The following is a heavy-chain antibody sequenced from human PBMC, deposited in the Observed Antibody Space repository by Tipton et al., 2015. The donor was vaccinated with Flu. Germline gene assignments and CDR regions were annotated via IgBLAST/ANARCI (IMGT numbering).Heavy chain of an antibody. J-gene: IGHJ5*02. Sequence: SLRLSCAASGFTFSSYAMNWVRQAPGKGLEWVSSMSSSTTSRSYEYYGDSVKGRFAISRDNAKNSLHLQMNSLRVEDTAVYYGARYPGAVPGIIDPWGQGTLVTVSS. V-gene: IGHV3-21*01. CDR3: ARYPGAVPGIIDP. CDR1: GFTFSSYA. CDR2: MSSSTTSRSYE. D-gene: IGHD6-19*01.